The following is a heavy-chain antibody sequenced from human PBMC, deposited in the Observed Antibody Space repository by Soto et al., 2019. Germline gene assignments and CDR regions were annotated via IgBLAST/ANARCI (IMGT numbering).Heavy chain of an antibody. CDR3: ARSTIFRRFDY. Sequence: SETLSLTCAVYGGSFSGYYWSWIRQPPGKGLEWIGEINHSGSTNYNPSLKSRVTISVDTSKNQFSLKLSSVTAADTAVYYCARSTIFRRFDYWGQGTLVTVSS. CDR1: GGSFSGYY. D-gene: IGHD3-3*01. J-gene: IGHJ4*02. V-gene: IGHV4-34*01. CDR2: INHSGST.